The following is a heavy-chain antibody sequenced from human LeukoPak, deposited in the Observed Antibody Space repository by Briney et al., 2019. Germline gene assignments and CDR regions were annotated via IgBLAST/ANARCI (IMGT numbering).Heavy chain of an antibody. CDR3: ARVGSGGFGVFDY. J-gene: IGHJ4*02. Sequence: SETLSLTCTVSGDSISDYDWTWIRQPPGRGLEWIGFIHHTGSSNQNPSLKSRVTMSVDRPKNQLSLKLSSVTAADTAVYYCARVGSGGFGVFDYWGQGTLVTVSS. V-gene: IGHV4-59*01. CDR1: GDSISDYD. CDR2: IHHTGSS. D-gene: IGHD3-10*01.